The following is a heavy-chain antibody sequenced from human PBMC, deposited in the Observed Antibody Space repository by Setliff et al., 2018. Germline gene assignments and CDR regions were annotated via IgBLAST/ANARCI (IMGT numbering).Heavy chain of an antibody. CDR3: ASGLNWLSGTEFDY. Sequence: SETLSLTCTVSGYSISSGYYWGWIRQPPGKGLEWIGCIYYSGSTYYNPSLKSRVTISLDTSKNQFSLKLTSVTAADTAVYYCASGLNWLSGTEFDYWGQGTQVTVSS. D-gene: IGHD1-20*01. CDR2: IYYSGST. J-gene: IGHJ4*02. V-gene: IGHV4-38-2*02. CDR1: GYSISSGYY.